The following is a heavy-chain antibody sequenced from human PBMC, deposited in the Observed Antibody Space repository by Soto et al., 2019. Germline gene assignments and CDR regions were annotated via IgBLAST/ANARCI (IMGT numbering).Heavy chain of an antibody. Sequence: QVQLVQSGAEEKKPGASVKVSCKASGYTFTSYAMHWVRQVPGQRLEWMGWINAGNGNTKYSQKFQGRVTITRDTSASTAYMELSSLRSEDTAVYYCARDHDTYYDYVWGSYRPDLFGYWGQGTLVTVSS. V-gene: IGHV1-3*05. J-gene: IGHJ4*02. D-gene: IGHD3-16*02. CDR1: GYTFTSYA. CDR2: INAGNGNT. CDR3: ARDHDTYYDYVWGSYRPDLFGY.